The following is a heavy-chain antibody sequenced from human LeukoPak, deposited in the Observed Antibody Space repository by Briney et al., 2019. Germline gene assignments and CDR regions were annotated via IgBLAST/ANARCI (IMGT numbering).Heavy chain of an antibody. CDR1: GGSIGSSSYY. CDR3: ARQWAGYDRFDY. V-gene: IGHV4-39*01. J-gene: IGHJ4*02. D-gene: IGHD5-12*01. CDR2: IYYSGST. Sequence: SETLSLTCTVSGGSIGSSSYYWGWIRQPPGKGLEWIGSIYYSGSTYYNPSLKSRVTISVDTSKNQFSLKLSSVTAADTAVYYCARQWAGYDRFDYWGQGTLVTVSS.